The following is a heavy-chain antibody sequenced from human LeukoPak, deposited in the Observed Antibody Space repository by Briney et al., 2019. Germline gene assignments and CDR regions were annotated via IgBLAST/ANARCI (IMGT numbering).Heavy chain of an antibody. Sequence: ASVKVSCKASSYTFTSYGISWVRQAPGQGLEWVGWINPNSGGTNYAQKFQGRVTMTRDTSISTAYMELSRLRSDDTAVYYCARVVDTAMVPFDYWGQGTLVTVSS. CDR2: INPNSGGT. CDR3: ARVVDTAMVPFDY. V-gene: IGHV1-2*02. CDR1: SYTFTSYG. J-gene: IGHJ4*02. D-gene: IGHD5-18*01.